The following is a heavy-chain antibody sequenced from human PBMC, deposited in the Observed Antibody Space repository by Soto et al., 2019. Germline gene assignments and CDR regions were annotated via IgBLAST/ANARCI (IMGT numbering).Heavy chain of an antibody. J-gene: IGHJ6*02. V-gene: IGHV1-69*13. CDR3: ASGGVDYYYYYGMDV. CDR2: IIPIFGTA. D-gene: IGHD2-15*01. CDR1: GDTFSSYA. Sequence: SVKVSCKAFGDTFSSYAISWVRQAPGQGLEWMGGIIPIFGTANYAQKFQGRVTITADESTSTAYMELSSLRSEDTAVYYCASGGVDYYYYYGMDVWGQGNGHRLL.